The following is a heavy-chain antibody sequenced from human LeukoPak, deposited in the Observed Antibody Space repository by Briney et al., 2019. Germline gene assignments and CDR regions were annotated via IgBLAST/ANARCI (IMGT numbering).Heavy chain of an antibody. CDR3: ARGNKWSFDS. Sequence: SGRSLRLSCAASGFTFSGYGMHWVRQAPGKGLEWVAVISYDGSHKYYADSVMVRFTISRDSAKNTLYLQMNSLRPEDTAVYYCARGNKWSFDSWGQGALVTVSS. V-gene: IGHV3-30*03. J-gene: IGHJ4*02. D-gene: IGHD2-15*01. CDR1: GFTFSGYG. CDR2: ISYDGSHK.